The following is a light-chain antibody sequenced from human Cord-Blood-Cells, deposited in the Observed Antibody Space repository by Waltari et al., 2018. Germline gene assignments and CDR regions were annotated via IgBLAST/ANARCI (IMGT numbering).Light chain of an antibody. V-gene: IGKV3D-20*01. Sequence: EIVLTQSPATLSLSPGERATLSCEASQSVSSSYLAWYQQKPGLAPRLLIYDASSRATGIPDRFSGSESGTDFTLAISRLEPEDFAVDYCQQYGSSPPTFGQGTKVEVK. CDR2: DAS. CDR3: QQYGSSPPT. CDR1: QSVSSSY. J-gene: IGKJ1*01.